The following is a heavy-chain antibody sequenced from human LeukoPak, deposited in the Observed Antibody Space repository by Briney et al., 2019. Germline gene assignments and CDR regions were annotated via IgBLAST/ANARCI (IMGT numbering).Heavy chain of an antibody. Sequence: PSETLSLTCAVYGGSFSGYYWSWIRQPPGKGLEWIGEINHSGSTNYNPSLKSRVTISVDTSKNQFSLKLSSVTAADTAVYYCARRMGDSSGYYYENKTDFDYWGQGTLVTVSS. CDR3: ARRMGDSSGYYYENKTDFDY. CDR2: INHSGST. V-gene: IGHV4-34*01. J-gene: IGHJ4*02. CDR1: GGSFSGYY. D-gene: IGHD3-22*01.